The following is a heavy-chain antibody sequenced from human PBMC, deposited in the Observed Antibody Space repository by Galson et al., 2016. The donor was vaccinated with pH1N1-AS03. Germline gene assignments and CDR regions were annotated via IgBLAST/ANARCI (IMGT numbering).Heavy chain of an antibody. CDR3: ASSPGSSSDAPSDY. J-gene: IGHJ4*02. Sequence: SVKVSCKASGGIFSRHAISWVRQAPGQGLEWMGRIIPILGITNYAQKFQGRVTITADKSTSTAYMELSSLRSEDTAVYYCASSPGSSSDAPSDYWGQGTLITVSS. CDR1: GGIFSRHA. D-gene: IGHD6-6*01. V-gene: IGHV1-69*04. CDR2: IIPILGIT.